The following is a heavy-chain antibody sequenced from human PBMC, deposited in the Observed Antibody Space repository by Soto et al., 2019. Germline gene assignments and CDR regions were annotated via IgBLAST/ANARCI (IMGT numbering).Heavy chain of an antibody. D-gene: IGHD6-19*01. J-gene: IGHJ6*02. CDR1: GYTFENYY. V-gene: IGHV1-46*02. Sequence: QAHLVQSGAEVKKPGASVKVSCKASGYTFENYYMHWVRQAPGQGLEWLGIIDPTGGRTTYAQKFQDRVTMTRDTSTSTVYMELSSLRSNDTALYYCARELQFPHQETGMDVWGQGTTVTVSS. CDR2: IDPTGGRT. CDR3: ARELQFPHQETGMDV.